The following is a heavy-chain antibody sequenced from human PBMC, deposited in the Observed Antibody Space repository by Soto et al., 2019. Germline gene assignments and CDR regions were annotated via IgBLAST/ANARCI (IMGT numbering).Heavy chain of an antibody. CDR3: ARVSRALRILTPDFDF. CDR1: GFTFNSYA. V-gene: IGHV3-30-3*01. Sequence: QVHLVESGGGVVQPGTSLRLSCAVSGFTFNSYAIHWVRQAPGKGLEWVAVISHDGSDKYYGDSVKGRFTISRDNSKNTLYMQMNSLRPEDTAVYYCARVSRALRILTPDFDFWGLGTLVTVSS. D-gene: IGHD3-3*01. CDR2: ISHDGSDK. J-gene: IGHJ4*02.